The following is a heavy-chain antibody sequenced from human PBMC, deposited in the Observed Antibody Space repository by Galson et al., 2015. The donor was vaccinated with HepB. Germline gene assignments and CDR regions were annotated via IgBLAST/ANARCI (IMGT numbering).Heavy chain of an antibody. CDR1: GYTFTSYG. CDR2: ISAYNGNT. J-gene: IGHJ5*02. V-gene: IGHV1-18*04. CDR3: ARVWVPDFWSGYYTGLERNWFDP. Sequence: SVKVSCKASGYTFTSYGISWVRQAPGQGLEWMGWISAYNGNTNYAQKLQGRVTMTTDTSTSTAYMELRSLRSDDTAVYYCARVWVPDFWSGYYTGLERNWFDPWGQGTLVTVSS. D-gene: IGHD3-3*01.